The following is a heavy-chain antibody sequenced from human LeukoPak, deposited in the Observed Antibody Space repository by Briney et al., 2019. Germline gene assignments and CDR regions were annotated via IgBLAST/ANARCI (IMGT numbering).Heavy chain of an antibody. CDR1: GYRFTSHW. J-gene: IGHJ4*02. D-gene: IGHD3-10*01. CDR3: ARRLLYGGDY. CDR2: IYPGDSDT. Sequence: GESLKISCKGSGYRFTSHWIAWVRQMPGKGLEWMGIIYPGDSDTRYSPSFQGQVTISADKSISTAYLQWSSLKASDSAMYYCARRLLYGGDYWGQGTLVTVSS. V-gene: IGHV5-51*01.